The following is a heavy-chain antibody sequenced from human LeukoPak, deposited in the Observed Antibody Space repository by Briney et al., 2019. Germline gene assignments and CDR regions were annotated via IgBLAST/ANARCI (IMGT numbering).Heavy chain of an antibody. D-gene: IGHD5-18*01. CDR1: GFTVSNNY. Sequence: GGSLSLSCPVSGFTVSNNYMSWVRQAPGKGLEWVSLIYSGGSTYYADSVKGRFTISRDNSKHTLYLQMSSLRAEDTAVYYCARARGSSYGSDFWGWGLVTLVTVSS. CDR2: IYSGGST. J-gene: IGHJ4*02. V-gene: IGHV3-66*01. CDR3: ARARGSSYGSDFWG.